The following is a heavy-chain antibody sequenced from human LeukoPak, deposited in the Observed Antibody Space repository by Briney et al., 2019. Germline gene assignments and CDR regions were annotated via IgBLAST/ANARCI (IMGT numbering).Heavy chain of an antibody. D-gene: IGHD6-13*01. Sequence: HGESLKISCQGSGYNIPIYWIGWVRQMPGQGLEWMGIIYPDDSNTIYGPSFQGQVTISADKSINTAYLEWSSLKASDTAIYYCARQGAAGKYYYYYMDVWGKGTTVTVSS. V-gene: IGHV5-51*01. CDR1: GYNIPIYW. CDR2: IYPDDSNT. J-gene: IGHJ6*03. CDR3: ARQGAAGKYYYYYMDV.